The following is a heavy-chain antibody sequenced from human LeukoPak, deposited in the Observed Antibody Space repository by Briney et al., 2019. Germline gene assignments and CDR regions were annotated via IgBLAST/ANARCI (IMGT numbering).Heavy chain of an antibody. CDR2: ISSSSSYI. J-gene: IGHJ4*02. CDR1: GFTFSSYS. D-gene: IGHD3-9*01. Sequence: GRSLRLSCAASGFTFSSYSMNWVRQAPGKGLEWVSSISSSSSYIYYADSVKGRFTISGDNAKNSLYLQMNSLRAEDTAVYYCARDARYFDWLLPTRTFDYWGQGTLVTVSS. V-gene: IGHV3-21*01. CDR3: ARDARYFDWLLPTRTFDY.